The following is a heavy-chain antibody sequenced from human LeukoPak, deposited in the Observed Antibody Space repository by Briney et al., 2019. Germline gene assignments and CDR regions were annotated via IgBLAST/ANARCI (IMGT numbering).Heavy chain of an antibody. CDR2: ISSSSSYI. D-gene: IGHD6-13*01. Sequence: PGGSLRLSCAASGFTFSSYSMNWVRQAPGKGLEWVSSISSSSSYIYCADSVKGRFTISRDNAKNSLYLQMNSLRAEDTAVYYCARGSIAAAPVDIWGQGTMVTVSS. V-gene: IGHV3-21*01. CDR3: ARGSIAAAPVDI. J-gene: IGHJ3*02. CDR1: GFTFSSYS.